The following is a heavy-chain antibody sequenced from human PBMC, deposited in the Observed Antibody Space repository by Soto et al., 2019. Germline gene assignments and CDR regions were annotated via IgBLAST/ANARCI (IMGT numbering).Heavy chain of an antibody. CDR2: IKSKTDGGTT. Sequence: EVQLVESGGDLVKPGGSLRLSCAASGFTFSNAWMNCVRQAPGKGLEWVGRIKSKTDGGTTDYAAPVKGRFTISRDDSKNTLFLQMNSRKTEDTAVYFGTTGGGNGALLGYWGQGTLVTVSS. D-gene: IGHD1-1*01. J-gene: IGHJ4*02. CDR1: GFTFSNAW. CDR3: TTGGGNGALLGY. V-gene: IGHV3-15*01.